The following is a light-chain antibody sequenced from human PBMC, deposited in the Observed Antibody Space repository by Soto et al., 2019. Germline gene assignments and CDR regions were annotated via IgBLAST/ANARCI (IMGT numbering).Light chain of an antibody. V-gene: IGKV4-1*01. Sequence: DIVITQSPDSLAVSLGERATINCKSSRSILYGPTNREYLAWYQQKPGQRPKLLIYWASTRESGVPDRFSVTRSWTGVTLTIISLQAEDVAVDYCHQYYTTHGTIGPGTQVDIK. CDR2: WAS. CDR3: HQYYTTHGT. CDR1: RSILYGPTNREY. J-gene: IGKJ3*01.